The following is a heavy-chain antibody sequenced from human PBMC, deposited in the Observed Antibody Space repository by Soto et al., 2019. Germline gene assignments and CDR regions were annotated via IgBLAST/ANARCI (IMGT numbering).Heavy chain of an antibody. CDR1: GFSLTANGVG. Sequence: SGPTLVNPTQTLTLTCTFSGFSLTANGVGVGWFRQPPGKAPEWLAVIYGHDDKRFSPSLRSRLTINKDTSNSQVVLTLTDMDPVDTGTYFCARGFPGYWYFDLWGPGTLVTVSS. V-gene: IGHV2-5*01. CDR3: ARGFPGYWYFDL. CDR2: IYGHDDK. J-gene: IGHJ2*01.